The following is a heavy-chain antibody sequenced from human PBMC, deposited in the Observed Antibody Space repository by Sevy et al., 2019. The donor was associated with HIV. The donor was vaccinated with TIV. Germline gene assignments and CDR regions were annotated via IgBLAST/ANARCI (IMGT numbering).Heavy chain of an antibody. D-gene: IGHD5-18*01. J-gene: IGHJ4*02. CDR1: GFTFSSYW. V-gene: IGHV3-74*01. CDR3: TRADRWNIQPFDY. Sequence: GGSLRLSCAASGFTFSSYWMHWVRQVPGKGLVWVSRINSDGSSTTYADSVKGRFTISRDNAKNTLYLQMNSLRAEDTAVYYCTRADRWNIQPFDYWGQGTLVTVSS. CDR2: INSDGSST.